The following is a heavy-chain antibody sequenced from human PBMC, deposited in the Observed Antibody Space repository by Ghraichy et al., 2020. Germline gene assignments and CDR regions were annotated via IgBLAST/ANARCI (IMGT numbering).Heavy chain of an antibody. Sequence: SETLSLTCAVSGGSISTFYWSWIRQSAGMGLEWIGRIHISGTTNYNPSLKTRVTMSLETSQNQVSLKLSSVTAADSAVYYCARDDGAGGYPDYWGPGTLVTVSS. V-gene: IGHV4-4*07. CDR3: ARDDGAGGYPDY. CDR2: IHISGTT. D-gene: IGHD5-18*01. CDR1: GGSISTFY. J-gene: IGHJ4*02.